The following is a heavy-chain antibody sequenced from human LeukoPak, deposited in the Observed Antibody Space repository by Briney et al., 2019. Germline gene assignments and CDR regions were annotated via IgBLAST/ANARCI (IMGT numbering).Heavy chain of an antibody. J-gene: IGHJ4*02. CDR3: ARGGIAVAGTTYFDY. D-gene: IGHD6-19*01. CDR2: INHSGST. Sequence: PSETLSLTCTVSGDSISDYYWSWIRQPPGKGLEWIGEINHSGSTNYNPSLKSRVTISIDTSKNQFSLKLSSVTAADTAVYYCARGGIAVAGTTYFDYWGQGTLVTVSS. V-gene: IGHV4-34*01. CDR1: GDSISDYY.